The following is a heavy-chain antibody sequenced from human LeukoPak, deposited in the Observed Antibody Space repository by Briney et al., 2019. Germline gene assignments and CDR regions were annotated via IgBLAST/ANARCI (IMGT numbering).Heavy chain of an antibody. Sequence: PSETLSLTCAVYGGSFSGYYWGWIRQPPGKGPEWIGSIHYSGSTYYNPSLKSRVTISVDTSKNQFSLKLSSVTAADTAVYYCARQEVAVPAASIWGQGTLVTVSS. CDR2: IHYSGST. V-gene: IGHV4-39*01. D-gene: IGHD2-2*01. CDR1: GGSFSGYY. CDR3: ARQEVAVPAASI. J-gene: IGHJ4*02.